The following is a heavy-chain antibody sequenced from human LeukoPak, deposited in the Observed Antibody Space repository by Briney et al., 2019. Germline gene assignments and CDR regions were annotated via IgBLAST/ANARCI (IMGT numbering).Heavy chain of an antibody. CDR3: ARDGMSIVVVPAAIAY. CDR1: GYTFTGYY. CDR2: INPNSGGT. V-gene: IGHV1-2*02. D-gene: IGHD2-2*01. Sequence: ASVKVSCEASGYTFTGYYMHWVRQAPGQGLEWMGWINPNSGGTNYAQKFQGRVTMTRDTSISTAYMELSRLRSDDTAVYYCARDGMSIVVVPAAIAYWGQGTLVTVSS. J-gene: IGHJ4*02.